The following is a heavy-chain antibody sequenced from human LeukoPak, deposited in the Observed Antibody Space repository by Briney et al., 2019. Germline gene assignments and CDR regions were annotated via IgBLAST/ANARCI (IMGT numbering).Heavy chain of an antibody. D-gene: IGHD5-12*01. V-gene: IGHV3-23*01. Sequence: GGSLRLSCGASGFTFSSHAMSWVRQAPGKGLEWVSTISGSDGSAYSADSVKGRFTISRDNSKNTLYLQMNSLRAEDTAVYYCAAGRSGYDQFDYWGQGTLVTVSS. CDR2: ISGSDGSA. CDR3: AAGRSGYDQFDY. CDR1: GFTFSSHA. J-gene: IGHJ4*02.